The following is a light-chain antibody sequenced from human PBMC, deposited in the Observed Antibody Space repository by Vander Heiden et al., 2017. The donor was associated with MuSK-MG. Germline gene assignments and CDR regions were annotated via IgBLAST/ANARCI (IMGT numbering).Light chain of an antibody. J-gene: IGKJ1*01. CDR2: GAS. Sequence: EIVLTQSPGTLSLSPGERATLLCRASQSVDNNYLAWYQQKPGQSPRLLIYGASSRATGIPDRFSGSGSGTDFTLTISRLEPEDFAVFYCQQDSSSPWTFGQGTKVEIK. CDR1: QSVDNNY. CDR3: QQDSSSPWT. V-gene: IGKV3-20*01.